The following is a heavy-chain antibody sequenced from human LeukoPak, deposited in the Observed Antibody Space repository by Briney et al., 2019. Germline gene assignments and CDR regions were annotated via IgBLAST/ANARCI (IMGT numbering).Heavy chain of an antibody. V-gene: IGHV1-69*13. Sequence: SVKVSCKASGGTFSSYAISWVRQAPGQGLEGMGGIIPIFGTANYAQKFQGRVTITADESTSTAYMELSSLRSEDTAVYYCARDPEYYNSSNPGWFDPWGQGTLVTVSS. D-gene: IGHD3-22*01. CDR1: GGTFSSYA. CDR3: ARDPEYYNSSNPGWFDP. J-gene: IGHJ5*02. CDR2: IIPIFGTA.